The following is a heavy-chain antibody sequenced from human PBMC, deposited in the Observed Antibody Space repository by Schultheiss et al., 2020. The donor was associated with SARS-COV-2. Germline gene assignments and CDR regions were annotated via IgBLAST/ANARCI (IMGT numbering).Heavy chain of an antibody. CDR1: GFTLTGYS. CDR2: ISGSGGST. CDR3: AKDLPYCSGGSCYFDAFDI. J-gene: IGHJ3*02. D-gene: IGHD2-15*01. Sequence: GGSLRLSCEASGFTLTGYSMNWLRQAPGKGLEWVSAISGSGGSTYYADSVKGRFTISRDNSKNTLYLQMNSLRAEDTAVYYCAKDLPYCSGGSCYFDAFDIWGQGTMVTVSS. V-gene: IGHV3-23*01.